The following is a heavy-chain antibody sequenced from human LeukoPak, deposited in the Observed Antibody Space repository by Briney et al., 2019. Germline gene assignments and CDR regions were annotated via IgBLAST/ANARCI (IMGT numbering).Heavy chain of an antibody. J-gene: IGHJ4*02. Sequence: GGPLRLSCAASGFPFSTCNMNWVRQAPGKGLEWVSYISSGSSTRYFADSVKGRFTTSRDNAKNSLYLQMNSLRDEDTAVYYCVRVNPGAVIFDNWGQGTLVTVCS. D-gene: IGHD2-21*01. V-gene: IGHV3-48*02. CDR3: VRVNPGAVIFDN. CDR2: ISSGSSTR. CDR1: GFPFSTCN.